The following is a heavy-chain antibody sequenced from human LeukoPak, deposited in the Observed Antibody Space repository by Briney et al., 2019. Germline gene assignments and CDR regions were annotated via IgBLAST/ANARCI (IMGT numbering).Heavy chain of an antibody. J-gene: IGHJ4*02. D-gene: IGHD6-19*01. Sequence: GGSLRLSCAASGFTFSSYWMSWVRQAPGKGLEWVANIKQDGSEKYYVDSVKGRFTISRDNAKNSLYLQMNSLRAEDTAVYYCARTISTGIAVAAKGYWDQGTLVTVSS. V-gene: IGHV3-7*01. CDR3: ARTISTGIAVAAKGY. CDR2: IKQDGSEK. CDR1: GFTFSSYW.